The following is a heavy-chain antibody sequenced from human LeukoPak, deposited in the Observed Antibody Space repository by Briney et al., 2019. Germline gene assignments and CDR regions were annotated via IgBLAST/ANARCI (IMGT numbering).Heavy chain of an antibody. V-gene: IGHV3-7*01. J-gene: IGHJ6*03. CDR3: ARGVGVTTPYYYYYMDV. D-gene: IGHD4-11*01. Sequence: GSLGLSCAASGFTFSGYWMSWVRQAPGKGLEWVANIKQDGSEKYYVDSVKGRFTISRDNAKNSLYLQMNSLRAEDTAVYYCARGVGVTTPYYYYYMDVWGKGTTVTVSS. CDR1: GFTFSGYW. CDR2: IKQDGSEK.